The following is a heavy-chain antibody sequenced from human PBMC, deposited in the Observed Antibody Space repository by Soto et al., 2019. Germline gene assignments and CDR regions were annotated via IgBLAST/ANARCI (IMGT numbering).Heavy chain of an antibody. J-gene: IGHJ6*02. CDR1: GGTFSSYA. CDR2: IVPLFRTT. Sequence: QVQLVQSGAEAKKPGSSVKVSCKTSGGTFSSYAISWVRQAPGQGLEWMGGIVPLFRTTDYAQKFQGRVTITADTSTYKVYIELSGLRSGDTAVYYCARGGYSSTWSNLLDRSGLDVWGQGTTVTVSS. CDR3: ARGGYSSTWSNLLDRSGLDV. V-gene: IGHV1-69*06. D-gene: IGHD6-13*01.